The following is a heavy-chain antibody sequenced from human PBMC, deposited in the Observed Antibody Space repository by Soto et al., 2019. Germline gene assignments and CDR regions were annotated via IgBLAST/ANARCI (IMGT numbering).Heavy chain of an antibody. CDR2: INYSGTT. J-gene: IGHJ4*02. V-gene: IGHV4-28*01. CDR1: GHSISSSNW. D-gene: IGHD1-1*01. CDR3: ARNTGGTRGPYFDY. Sequence: QVQLQESGPGLVKPSDTLSLTCAVSGHSISSSNWWAWIRQSPGKGLEWIGYINYSGTTYYRPSLKSRVTMSVDTSKNQFSLKLSSVTAVDTAVYYCARNTGGTRGPYFDYWGQGILVTVSS.